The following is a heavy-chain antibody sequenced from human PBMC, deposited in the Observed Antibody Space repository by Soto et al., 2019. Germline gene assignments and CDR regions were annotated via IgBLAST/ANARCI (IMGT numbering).Heavy chain of an antibody. CDR2: IYHTGTT. V-gene: IGHV4-30-4*01. CDR1: GASITSGAYS. D-gene: IGHD3-3*01. J-gene: IGHJ5*02. Sequence: QVQLQESGPGLVKPSQTLSLTCTVSGASITSGAYSWNWIRQPPGKGLEWIGYIYHTGTTYYNPSLQSRVTISVDTSMNQFSLKLRSVTAADTAVYYCVREGLTMDGGLTPAFDPWGQGTLVTVSS. CDR3: VREGLTMDGGLTPAFDP.